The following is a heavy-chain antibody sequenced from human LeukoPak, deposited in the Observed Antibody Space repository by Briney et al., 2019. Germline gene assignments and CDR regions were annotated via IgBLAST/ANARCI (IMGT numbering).Heavy chain of an antibody. D-gene: IGHD6-13*01. CDR2: ISYDGSNK. J-gene: IGHJ6*02. CDR3: ARARHSSWSSYYYYGMDV. V-gene: IGHV3-30*03. CDR1: GFTFSSYG. Sequence: PGRSLRLSCAASGFTFSSYGMHWVRQAPGKGLEWVAVISYDGSNKYYADSVKGRFTISRDNSKNTLYLQMNSLRAGDTAVYYCARARHSSWSSYYYYGMDVWGQGTTVTVSS.